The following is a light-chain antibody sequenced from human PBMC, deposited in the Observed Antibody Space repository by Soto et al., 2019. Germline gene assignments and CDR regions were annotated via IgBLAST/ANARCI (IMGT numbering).Light chain of an antibody. CDR2: DAS. Sequence: EIVLRPSPATLSLPPGETAPLSCRARQTIGSTYLAWYQQNPCQAHRLILYDASNRASGIPARFSGSGSGTDFTLTISSLDPEDFAVYYGQQRSNWPTVTFGGGTKVDI. J-gene: IGKJ4*01. CDR3: QQRSNWPTVT. CDR1: QTIGSTY. V-gene: IGKV3-11*01.